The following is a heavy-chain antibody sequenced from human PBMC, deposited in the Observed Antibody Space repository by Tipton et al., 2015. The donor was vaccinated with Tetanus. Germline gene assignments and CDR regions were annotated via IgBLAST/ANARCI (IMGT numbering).Heavy chain of an antibody. CDR3: ARAANNSRRRGYDV. CDR1: GDSISRSY. CDR2: IYIPEGT. V-gene: IGHV4-59*01. J-gene: IGHJ3*01. Sequence: TLSLTCTVSGDSISRSYWSWIRQSPGKGLEWIGYIYIPEGTIYNPSLQSRVIISVDTSKSQVSLGLTPVTAADTAIYYCARAANNSRRRGYDVWGQGTKVIVSS. D-gene: IGHD2/OR15-2a*01.